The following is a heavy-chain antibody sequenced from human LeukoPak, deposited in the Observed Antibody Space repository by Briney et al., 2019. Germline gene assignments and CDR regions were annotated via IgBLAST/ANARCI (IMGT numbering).Heavy chain of an antibody. D-gene: IGHD1-26*01. CDR1: GFTFSSYG. CDR3: AKGDSGRNV. CDR2: ISYDGSNK. J-gene: IGHJ4*02. Sequence: GGSLRLSCAASGFTFSSYGMHWVRQAPGKGLEWVAVISYDGSNKYYADSVKGRFTISRDNSKNTLYLQMNSLRAEDTAVYYCAKGDSGRNVWGQGTLVTVSS. V-gene: IGHV3-30*18.